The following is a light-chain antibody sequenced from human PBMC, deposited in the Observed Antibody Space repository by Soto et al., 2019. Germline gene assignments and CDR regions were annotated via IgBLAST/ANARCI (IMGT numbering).Light chain of an antibody. Sequence: DIQMTQSPSAVSASVGDRVTITCRASQSISSWLAWYQQKPGKAPKLLIYKASSLESGVPSRFSGSGSGTEFTLTISSLQPDDFATYYCQQYNSYSWTFGQGTKV. V-gene: IGKV1-5*03. J-gene: IGKJ1*01. CDR1: QSISSW. CDR3: QQYNSYSWT. CDR2: KAS.